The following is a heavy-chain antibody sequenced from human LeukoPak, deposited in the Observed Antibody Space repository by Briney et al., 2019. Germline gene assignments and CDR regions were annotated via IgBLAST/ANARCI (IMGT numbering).Heavy chain of an antibody. D-gene: IGHD6-19*01. Sequence: PSETLSLTCAVYGGSFSGYYWSWIRQPPGKGLEWIGEINHSGSTNYNPSLKSRVTISVDTSKNQFSLKLSSVTAADTAVYYCARVGIAVAGTDYWGQGTLVTVSS. CDR1: GGSFSGYY. CDR2: INHSGST. V-gene: IGHV4-34*01. J-gene: IGHJ4*02. CDR3: ARVGIAVAGTDY.